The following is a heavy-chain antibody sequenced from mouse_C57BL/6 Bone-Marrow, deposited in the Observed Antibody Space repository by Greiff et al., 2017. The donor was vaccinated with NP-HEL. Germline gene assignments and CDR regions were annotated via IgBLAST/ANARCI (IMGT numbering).Heavy chain of an antibody. CDR1: GFTFSSYA. J-gene: IGHJ2*01. V-gene: IGHV5-4*01. D-gene: IGHD2-3*01. CDR3: ARDGGYYPYYFDY. CDR2: ISDGGSYT. Sequence: DVMLVESGGGLVKPGGSLKLSCAASGFTFSSYAMSWVRQTPEKRLEWVATISDGGSYTYYPDNVKGRFTISRDNAKNNLYLQMSHLKSEDTAMYYCARDGGYYPYYFDYWGQGTTLTVSS.